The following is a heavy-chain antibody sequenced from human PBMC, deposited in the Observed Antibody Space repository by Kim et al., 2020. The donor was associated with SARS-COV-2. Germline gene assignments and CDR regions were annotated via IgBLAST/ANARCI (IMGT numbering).Heavy chain of an antibody. Sequence: GGSLRLSCAASGFTFSSYAMHWVRQAPGKGLEWVAVISYDGSNKYYADSVKGRFTISRDNSKNTLYLQMNSLRAEDTAVYYCARDVESKYYFDYWGQGTLVTVSS. CDR1: GFTFSSYA. CDR3: ARDVESKYYFDY. CDR2: ISYDGSNK. J-gene: IGHJ4*02. V-gene: IGHV3-30-3*01. D-gene: IGHD3-3*01.